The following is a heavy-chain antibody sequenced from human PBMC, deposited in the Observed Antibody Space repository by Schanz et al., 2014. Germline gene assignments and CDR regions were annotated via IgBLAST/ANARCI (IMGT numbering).Heavy chain of an antibody. V-gene: IGHV3-23*01. CDR1: GFTFSNHA. D-gene: IGHD2-2*01. CDR2: IGGSGDST. J-gene: IGHJ4*02. CDR3: AKVAPAATYLDS. Sequence: EVHLLESGGGLVQPGGSLRLSCAASGFTFSNHALSWVRQAPGKGLEWVSGIGGSGDSTHYADSVKGRFTISRDNAKISLFLQMNSLSDEDTSVYYCAKVAPAATYLDSWGLGTLVTVSS.